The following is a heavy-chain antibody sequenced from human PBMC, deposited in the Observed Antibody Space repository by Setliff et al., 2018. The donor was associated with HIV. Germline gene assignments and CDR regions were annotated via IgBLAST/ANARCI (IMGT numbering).Heavy chain of an antibody. CDR1: GGTFSSYA. D-gene: IGHD2-2*01. V-gene: IGHV1-69*05. CDR2: IIPISGTV. J-gene: IGHJ5*02. Sequence: ASVKVSCKASGGTFSSYAISWVRQAPGQGLEWMGGIIPISGTVDYAQKFWGRVTITTHESTSTAYMELSSLRSEDTAVYYCARDFGGYCSSMSCPGLFDPWGQGTLVTVSS. CDR3: ARDFGGYCSSMSCPGLFDP.